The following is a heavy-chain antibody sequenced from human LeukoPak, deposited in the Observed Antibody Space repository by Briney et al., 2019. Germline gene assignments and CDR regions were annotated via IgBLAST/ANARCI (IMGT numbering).Heavy chain of an antibody. CDR1: GGSISSYY. D-gene: IGHD3-10*01. CDR3: ARDRSGSYYSDAFDI. V-gene: IGHV4-59*01. CDR2: IYYSGGT. J-gene: IGHJ3*02. Sequence: SETLSLTCTVSGGSISSYYWSWIRQPPGKGLEWIGYIYYSGGTNYNPSLKSRVTISVDTSKNQFSLKLSSVTAADTAVYYCARDRSGSYYSDAFDIWGQGTMVTVSS.